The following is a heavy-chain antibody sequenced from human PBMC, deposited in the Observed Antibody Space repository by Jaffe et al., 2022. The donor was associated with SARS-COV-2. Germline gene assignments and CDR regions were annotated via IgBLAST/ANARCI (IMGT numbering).Heavy chain of an antibody. Sequence: EVQLVESGGGLVQPGGSLRLSCAASGFTFSSYSMNWVRQAPGKGLEWVSYISSSSSTIYYADSVKGRFTISRDNAKNSLYLQMNSLRAEDTAVYYCARKFGELLFTYYYYYMDVWGKGTTVTVSS. D-gene: IGHD3-10*01. CDR2: ISSSSSTI. J-gene: IGHJ6*03. CDR3: ARKFGELLFTYYYYYMDV. CDR1: GFTFSSYS. V-gene: IGHV3-48*01.